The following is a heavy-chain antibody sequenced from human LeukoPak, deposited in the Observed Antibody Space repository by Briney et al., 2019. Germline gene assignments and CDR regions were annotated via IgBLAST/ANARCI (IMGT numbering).Heavy chain of an antibody. CDR3: AREWDIVATAGLGGFDY. J-gene: IGHJ4*02. CDR2: INPLGAST. Sequence: ASVKDSCKASGYTFTSYHMHRVAQAPGQGLERMGLINPLGASTGYAQTCQGRVTRTRDMSTSTVYMEMSSLRYEDTGVYYCAREWDIVATAGLGGFDYWGQGTLVTVSS. D-gene: IGHD5-12*01. CDR1: GYTFTSYH. V-gene: IGHV1-46*01.